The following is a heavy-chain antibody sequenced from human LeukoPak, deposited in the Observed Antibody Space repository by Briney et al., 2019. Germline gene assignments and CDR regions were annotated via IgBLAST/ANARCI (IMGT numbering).Heavy chain of an antibody. CDR2: IDWDDDT. CDR1: GFSLTTVGMC. Sequence: SGPALVKPTQTLTLTCTFSGFSLTTVGMCVTWIRQPPGKALEWLARIDWDDDTYYSTSLKTRLTISKGTAKNQVVLTMTNMDPMDTATYYCARIRPVYDSSGYYYFDYWGQGALVTVSS. V-gene: IGHV2-70*11. D-gene: IGHD3-22*01. CDR3: ARIRPVYDSSGYYYFDY. J-gene: IGHJ4*02.